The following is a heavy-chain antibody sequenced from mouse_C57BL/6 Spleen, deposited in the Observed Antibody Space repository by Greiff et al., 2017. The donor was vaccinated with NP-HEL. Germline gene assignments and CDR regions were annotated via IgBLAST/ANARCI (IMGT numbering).Heavy chain of an antibody. V-gene: IGHV1-19*01. CDR1: GYTFTDYY. J-gene: IGHJ4*01. Sequence: EVQLQQSGPVLVKPGASVKMSCKASGYTFTDYYMNWVKQSHGKSLEWIGVINPYNGGPSYNQKFKGKATLTVDKSSSTSYMELNSLTSEDSAVYYCAREGAYDYDGDYYAMDYWGQGTSVTVSS. D-gene: IGHD2-4*01. CDR2: INPYNGGP. CDR3: AREGAYDYDGDYYAMDY.